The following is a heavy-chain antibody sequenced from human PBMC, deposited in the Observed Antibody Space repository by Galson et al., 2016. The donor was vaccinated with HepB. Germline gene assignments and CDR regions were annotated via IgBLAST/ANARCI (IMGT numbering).Heavy chain of an antibody. D-gene: IGHD3-10*01. J-gene: IGHJ2*01. CDR2: ISCDGSSK. CDR3: ARVSVVRWYFDL. V-gene: IGHV3-30*04. Sequence: SLRLSCAASGFTFSSYAMHWVSQAPGKGLEWVAAISCDGSSKYYADSVKGRFTVSRDKSKNKLYVQMNSLNAEDTDVYYCARVSVVRWYFDLWGRGTLVTVSS. CDR1: GFTFSSYA.